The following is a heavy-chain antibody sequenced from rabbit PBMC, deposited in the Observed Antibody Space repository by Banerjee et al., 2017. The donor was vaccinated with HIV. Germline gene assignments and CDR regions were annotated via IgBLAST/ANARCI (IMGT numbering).Heavy chain of an antibody. V-gene: IGHV1S47*01. CDR1: GFDFSSNA. CDR2: IYGGGSGST. D-gene: IGHD4-1*01. CDR3: ARDLAGVIGWNFGL. J-gene: IGHJ4*01. Sequence: EESGGDLVKPGASLTLTCTASGFDFSSNAMCWVRQAPGKGLEWIACIYGGGSGSTWYATWVDGRFTISRSTSLNTVDLKMTSLTAADTATYFCARDLAGVIGWNFGLWGQGTLVTVS.